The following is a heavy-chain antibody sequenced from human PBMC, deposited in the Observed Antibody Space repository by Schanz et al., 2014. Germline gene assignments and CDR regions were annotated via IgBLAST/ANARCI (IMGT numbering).Heavy chain of an antibody. CDR2: INPSGGGT. CDR1: GYTFVSYS. V-gene: IGHV1-46*03. Sequence: QVQLVQSGTEVKKPGASVKVSCKASGYTFVSYSMHWVRQAPGQGLEWMGIINPSGGGTSYALRCQDRVIVTRDTARSTVYMELSSLRSEDTAVYYCARDGGEVVRGVMEGGNHYYYGMDVWGQGTTVTVSS. J-gene: IGHJ6*02. CDR3: ARDGGEVVRGVMEGGNHYYYGMDV. D-gene: IGHD3-10*01.